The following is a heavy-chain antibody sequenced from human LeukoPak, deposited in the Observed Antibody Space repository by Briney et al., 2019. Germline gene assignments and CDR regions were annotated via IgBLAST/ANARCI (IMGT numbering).Heavy chain of an antibody. J-gene: IGHJ4*02. V-gene: IGHV3-15*07. CDR1: GFTFSNAW. CDR2: IKSKTDGGTT. D-gene: IGHD5-12*01. Sequence: KSGGSPRLSCAASGFTFSNAWMNWVRQAPGKGLEWVGRIKSKTDGGTTDYAAPVKGRFTISRDDSKNTLYLQMNSLKTEDTAVYYCTTDFVSGYSGYDYYWGQGTLVTVSS. CDR3: TTDFVSGYSGYDYY.